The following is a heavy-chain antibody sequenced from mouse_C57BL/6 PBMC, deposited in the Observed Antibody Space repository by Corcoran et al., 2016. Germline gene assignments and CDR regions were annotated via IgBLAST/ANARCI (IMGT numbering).Heavy chain of an antibody. D-gene: IGHD2-4*01. CDR2: INPYNGGT. V-gene: IGHV1-18*01. CDR1: GYTFTDYN. CDR3: ANCPVYYDYDGGTWFAY. J-gene: IGHJ3*01. Sequence: EVQLQQSGPELVKPGASVKIPCKASGYTFTDYNMDWVKQSHGKGLEWIGDINPYNGGTSYNQKFKGKATLTVDKSSSTAYMELNSLTSEYSAVYYCANCPVYYDYDGGTWFAYWGQGTLVTVSA.